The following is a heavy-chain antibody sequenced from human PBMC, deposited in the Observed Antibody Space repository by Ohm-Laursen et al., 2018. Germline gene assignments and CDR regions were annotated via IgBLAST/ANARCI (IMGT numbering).Heavy chain of an antibody. CDR2: INPNSGGT. J-gene: IGHJ4*02. V-gene: IGHV1-2*02. CDR3: ASTPPWYYDSSGYYRFDY. CDR1: GYTFTGYY. D-gene: IGHD3-22*01. Sequence: ASVTASCPASGYTFTGYYMHWARQAPGQGLEWMGWINPNSGGTNYAQKFQGRVSMTRDTSISTAYMELSRLRSDDTAVYYCASTPPWYYDSSGYYRFDYWGQGTLVTVSS.